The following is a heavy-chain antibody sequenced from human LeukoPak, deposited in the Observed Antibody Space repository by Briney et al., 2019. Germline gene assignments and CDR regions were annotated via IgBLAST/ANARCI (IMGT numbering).Heavy chain of an antibody. CDR2: ISSSDNYI. CDR1: GFTFSRYS. V-gene: IGHV3-21*01. CDR3: ARDSIDLYYYYYMDV. Sequence: GGSLRLSCAASGFTFSRYSINWVRQAPGKGLEWVSSISSSDNYIYYADSVKGRFTISRGSAKTSLYLQMNSLRAEDTAVYYCARDSIDLYYYYYMDVWGKGTTVTVSS. J-gene: IGHJ6*03.